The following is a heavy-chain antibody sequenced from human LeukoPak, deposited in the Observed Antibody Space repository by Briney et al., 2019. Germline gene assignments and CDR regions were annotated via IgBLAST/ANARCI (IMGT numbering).Heavy chain of an antibody. J-gene: IGHJ4*02. D-gene: IGHD3-10*01. CDR3: AREKRITMVRGVTRVTRVFDY. CDR2: IWYDGSNK. Sequence: PGGSLRLSCAASGFTFSSYGMHWVRQAPGKGLEWVAAIWYDGSNKYYADSVKGRFTISRDNSKNTLYLQMNSLRAEDTAVYYCAREKRITMVRGVTRVTRVFDYWGQGTLVTVSS. CDR1: GFTFSSYG. V-gene: IGHV3-33*01.